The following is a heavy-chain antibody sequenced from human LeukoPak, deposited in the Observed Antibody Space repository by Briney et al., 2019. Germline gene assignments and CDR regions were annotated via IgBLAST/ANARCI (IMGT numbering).Heavy chain of an antibody. CDR3: ARAGAPYGMDV. D-gene: IGHD3-10*01. Sequence: GSLRLSCAASGFTFSSYSMNWVRQAPGKGLEWVSYISSSSNTIYYADSVKGRFTISRDNAKNSLYLQMNSLRAEDTAVYYCARAGAPYGMDVWGQGATVTVSS. J-gene: IGHJ6*02. CDR1: GFTFSSYS. CDR2: ISSSSNTI. V-gene: IGHV3-48*01.